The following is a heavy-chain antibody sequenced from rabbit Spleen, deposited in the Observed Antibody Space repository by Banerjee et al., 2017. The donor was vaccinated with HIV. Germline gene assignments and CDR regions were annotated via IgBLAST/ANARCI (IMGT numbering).Heavy chain of an antibody. J-gene: IGHJ2*01. V-gene: IGHV1S40*01. CDR3: ARNYVNAFDP. CDR2: IDTNDGDT. Sequence: QLLEESGGDLVKPGASLTLTCTVSGFSFSSNWICWVRQAPGKGLEWIACIDTNDGDTDYANWPKGRFTISKTSSTTVTLQMTSLTAADTATYFCARNYVNAFDPWGQGTLVTVS. D-gene: IGHD1-1*01. CDR1: GFSFSSNW.